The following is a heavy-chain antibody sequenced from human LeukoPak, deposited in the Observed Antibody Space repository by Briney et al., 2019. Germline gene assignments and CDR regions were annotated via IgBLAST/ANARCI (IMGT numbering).Heavy chain of an antibody. J-gene: IGHJ4*02. V-gene: IGHV1-46*01. Sequence: ASVKVSCKASGYTFTSYYMHWVRQAPGQGLEWMGIINPSGGSTSYAQKFQGRVTMTRDTSTSTVYMELSSLRSENTAVYYCAREESGDYFDYWGQGTLVTVSS. CDR2: INPSGGST. D-gene: IGHD3-10*01. CDR1: GYTFTSYY. CDR3: AREESGDYFDY.